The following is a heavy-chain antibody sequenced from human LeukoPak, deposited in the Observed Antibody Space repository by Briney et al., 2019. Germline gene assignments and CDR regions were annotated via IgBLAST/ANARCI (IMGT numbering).Heavy chain of an antibody. CDR1: GFTFSSYG. D-gene: IGHD2-15*01. CDR3: AKDRQAGARASPIDY. V-gene: IGHV3-30*18. J-gene: IGHJ4*02. Sequence: GESLRLSCAASGFTFSSYGMHWVRQARGKVLGWVAVKSYDGSNKYYADSVRGRFTISRDNSKNTLYLQMNSLRAEDTAVYYCAKDRQAGARASPIDYWGQGTLVTVSS. CDR2: KSYDGSNK.